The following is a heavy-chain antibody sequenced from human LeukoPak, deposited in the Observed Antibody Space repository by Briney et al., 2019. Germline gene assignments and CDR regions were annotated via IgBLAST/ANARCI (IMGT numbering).Heavy chain of an antibody. CDR3: ARGGYYDNSGASDY. D-gene: IGHD3-22*01. CDR1: GFTFDDYG. J-gene: IGHJ4*02. Sequence: GGSLRLSCAASGFTFDDYGMSWVRQAPGKGLEWVSGINWNADSTGYADSVKGRFTISRDNAKNSLYLQMNSLRAEDTALYYCARGGYYDNSGASDYWGQGTLVTVSS. V-gene: IGHV3-20*04. CDR2: INWNADST.